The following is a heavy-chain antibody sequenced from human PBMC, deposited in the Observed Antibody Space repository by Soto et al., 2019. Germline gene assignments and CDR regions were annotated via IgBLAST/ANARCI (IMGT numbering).Heavy chain of an antibody. CDR1: ADTFTSYY. CDR3: ARDNRPPRIAVADDYYYGMDV. Sequence: ASVKVSCKAPADTFTSYYMHWVRQAPGQGLDWMGIINPSGGSTSYAQKFQGRVTMTRDTSTSTVYMELSSLRSEDTAVYYCARDNRPPRIAVADDYYYGMDVWGQGTTVTVSS. J-gene: IGHJ6*02. V-gene: IGHV1-46*01. D-gene: IGHD6-19*01. CDR2: INPSGGST.